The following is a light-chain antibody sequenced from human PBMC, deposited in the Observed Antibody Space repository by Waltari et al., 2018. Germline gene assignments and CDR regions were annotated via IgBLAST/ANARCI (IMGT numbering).Light chain of an antibody. CDR2: GQD. Sequence: SSELTQDPAVSVALGQTVRITCQGDSLRRYYASWYQQRPGQAPDLVLYGQDNRPSGIPDRFSGSTSGDTASLTITGAQAEDEADYYCHSRDTISTRVFGGGTRLIV. J-gene: IGLJ3*02. CDR3: HSRDTISTRV. V-gene: IGLV3-19*01. CDR1: SLRRYY.